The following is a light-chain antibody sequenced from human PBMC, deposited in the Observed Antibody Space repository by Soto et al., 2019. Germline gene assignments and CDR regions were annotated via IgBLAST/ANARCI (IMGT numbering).Light chain of an antibody. CDR1: SSNIGSNT. CDR2: SND. J-gene: IGLJ2*01. CDR3: AAWDDSLNGVV. V-gene: IGLV1-44*01. Sequence: QSVLTQPPSASGTPGQRLTISCSGSSSNIGSNTVTWYQQLPGTAPKVLIHSNDRRPSGVPDRYSGSKSGTSASLAISGLLSDDEADYSCAAWDDSLNGVVFGGETKLNVL.